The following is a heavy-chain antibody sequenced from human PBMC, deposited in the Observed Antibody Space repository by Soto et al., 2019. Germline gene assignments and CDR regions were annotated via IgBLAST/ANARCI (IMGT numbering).Heavy chain of an antibody. D-gene: IGHD3-10*01. Sequence: GGSLRLSCAASGFTFSDYSINWVRQAPGKGLEWVSYISSSSGYIYYADSVKGRFMISRDNAKNSLYLQMNSLRAEDTAVYYCARDRYYDSGSYAGMDVWGQGTTVTVSS. CDR1: GFTFSDYS. CDR3: ARDRYYDSGSYAGMDV. J-gene: IGHJ6*02. CDR2: ISSSSGYI. V-gene: IGHV3-21*01.